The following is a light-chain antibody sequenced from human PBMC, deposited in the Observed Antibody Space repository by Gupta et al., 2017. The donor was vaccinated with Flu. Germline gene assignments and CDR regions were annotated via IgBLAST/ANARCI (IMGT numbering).Light chain of an antibody. CDR1: GSIASHY. CDR3: QSYSSDNHWI. CDR2: ENT. Sequence: FMLTQPHSVSESPGHTVSISCTCSGSIASHYVHWYQQRPGSSPITLIYENTQRPSGVPDRFSGSIDSSSNSASLTISGLRSEDEADYFCQSYSSDNHWIFGGGTKLTVL. V-gene: IGLV6-57*01. J-gene: IGLJ3*02.